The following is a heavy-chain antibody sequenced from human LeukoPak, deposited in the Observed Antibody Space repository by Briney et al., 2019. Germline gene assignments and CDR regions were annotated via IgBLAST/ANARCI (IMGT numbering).Heavy chain of an antibody. CDR1: GFTFTSSA. D-gene: IGHD2-15*01. J-gene: IGHJ3*02. CDR3: AAENRGYCSGGSCYSGAGDAFDI. Sequence: GTSVKVSCKASGFTFTSSAMQWVRQARGQRLEWIGWIVVGSGNTNYAQKFQERVTITRDMSTSTAYMELSSLRSEDTAVYYCAAENRGYCSGGSCYSGAGDAFDIWGQGTMVTVSS. V-gene: IGHV1-58*02. CDR2: IVVGSGNT.